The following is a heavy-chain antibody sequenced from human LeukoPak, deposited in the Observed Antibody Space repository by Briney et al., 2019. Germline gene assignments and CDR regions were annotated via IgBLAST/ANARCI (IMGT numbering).Heavy chain of an antibody. V-gene: IGHV4-4*02. Sequence: SGTLSLTCAVSGGSISSSNWWSWVRQPPGKGLDWIGEVYHSGSTNYNPSLKSRVSMSVDKSKNHFSLDLRSVTAADTAVYYCARQSDTNGPGSWGQGTLVTVSS. CDR3: ARQSDTNGPGS. J-gene: IGHJ4*02. CDR1: GGSISSSNW. D-gene: IGHD2-8*01. CDR2: VYHSGST.